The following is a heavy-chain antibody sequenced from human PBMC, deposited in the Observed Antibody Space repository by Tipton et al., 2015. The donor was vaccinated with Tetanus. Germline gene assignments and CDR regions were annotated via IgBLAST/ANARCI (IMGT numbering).Heavy chain of an antibody. CDR1: GDRLSSDIAA. J-gene: IGHJ4*02. Sequence: GLVKPSQTLSVTCVISGDRLSSDIAAWYWIRQSPSRGLEWLGRTYYRSKWSNGYAVSVKSRVTITSDTSKNQFSLQLGSVTPEDTAVYYCAGGYAGGAWDVWGQGNLVTVSS. CDR3: AGGYAGGAWDV. CDR2: TYYRSKWSN. D-gene: IGHD2-2*01. V-gene: IGHV6-1*01.